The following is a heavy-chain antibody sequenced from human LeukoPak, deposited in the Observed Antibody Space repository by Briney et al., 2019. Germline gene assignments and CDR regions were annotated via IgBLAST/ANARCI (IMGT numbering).Heavy chain of an antibody. CDR1: GFTFSDYY. CDR3: AKDSWGYSSGWFRGTDNDAFDI. J-gene: IGHJ3*02. Sequence: GGSLRLSCAASGFTFSDYYMRWIRQAPGKGLEWVSYISSSGSTIYYADSVKGRFTISRDNSKNSLYLQMNSLRTEDTALYYCAKDSWGYSSGWFRGTDNDAFDIWGQGTMVTVSS. CDR2: ISSSGSTI. V-gene: IGHV3-11*01. D-gene: IGHD6-19*01.